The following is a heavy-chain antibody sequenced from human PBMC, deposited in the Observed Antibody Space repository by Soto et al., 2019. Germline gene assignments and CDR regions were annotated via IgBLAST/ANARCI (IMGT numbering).Heavy chain of an antibody. CDR3: ARDRRVSALFDF. J-gene: IGHJ3*01. Sequence: VQLHESGPGLVKPSETLSLTCTVSGVSITGYYWSWIRQSPGKGLEWIGYIYYTGATNYNPSLKSRVTLSVDMSRNQFSLTLRSVTAADTAIYYCARDRRVSALFDFWGHGTMVTVSP. CDR1: GVSITGYY. CDR2: IYYTGAT. D-gene: IGHD2-2*01. V-gene: IGHV4-59*01.